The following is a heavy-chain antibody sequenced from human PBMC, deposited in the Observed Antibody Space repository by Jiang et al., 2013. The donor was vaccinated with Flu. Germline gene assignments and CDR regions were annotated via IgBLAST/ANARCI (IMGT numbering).Heavy chain of an antibody. Sequence: TTYADSVKGRFTISRDNAKNTLYLQMNSLRAEDTAVYYCAREVQGYRGSWYWFDPWGQGTLVSVSS. CDR2: T. D-gene: IGHD6-13*01. V-gene: IGHV3-74*01. J-gene: IGHJ5*02. CDR3: AREVQGYRGSWYWFDP.